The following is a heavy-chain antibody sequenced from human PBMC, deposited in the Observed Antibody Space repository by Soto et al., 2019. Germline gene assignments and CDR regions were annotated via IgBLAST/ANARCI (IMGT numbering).Heavy chain of an antibody. V-gene: IGHV4-39*02. CDR2: IYYSGST. Sequence: QLQLQESGPGLVKPSETLSLTCTVSGGSISSSSYYWGWIRQPPGKGLEWIGSIYYSGSTYYNPSLQSRVTISVDTSKNHFSLKLSSVTAADTAVYYCARVVYYYDSSGNGYYFDYWGQGTLVTVSS. J-gene: IGHJ4*02. CDR3: ARVVYYYDSSGNGYYFDY. CDR1: GGSISSSSYY. D-gene: IGHD3-22*01.